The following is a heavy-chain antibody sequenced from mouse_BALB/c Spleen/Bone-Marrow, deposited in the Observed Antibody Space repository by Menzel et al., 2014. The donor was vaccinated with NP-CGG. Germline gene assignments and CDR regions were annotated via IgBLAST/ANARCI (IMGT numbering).Heavy chain of an antibody. CDR1: GFTFTDYY. Sequence: EVKLMESGGGLVQPGGSLRLSCATSGFTFTDYYMSWVRQPPGKALEWLGFIRNKANGYTTGYSASVKGRFTISRDNSQSILYLQMNTLRAEDSATYYCARDMGLLRFDYWGQGTTLTVSS. J-gene: IGHJ2*01. V-gene: IGHV7-3*02. CDR2: IRNKANGYTT. D-gene: IGHD1-1*01. CDR3: ARDMGLLRFDY.